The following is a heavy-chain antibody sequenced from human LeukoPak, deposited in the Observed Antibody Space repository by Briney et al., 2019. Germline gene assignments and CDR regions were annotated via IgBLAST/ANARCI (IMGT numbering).Heavy chain of an antibody. Sequence: ASVKVSCKASGYTFTSYYMHWVRQAPGKGLEWMGGFDPEDGETIYAQKFQGRVTMTEDTSTDTAYMELSSLRSEDTAVYYCATVGPYYYDSSGYELFDYWGQGTLVTVSS. J-gene: IGHJ4*02. CDR3: ATVGPYYYDSSGYELFDY. CDR1: GYTFTSYY. CDR2: FDPEDGET. V-gene: IGHV1-24*01. D-gene: IGHD3-22*01.